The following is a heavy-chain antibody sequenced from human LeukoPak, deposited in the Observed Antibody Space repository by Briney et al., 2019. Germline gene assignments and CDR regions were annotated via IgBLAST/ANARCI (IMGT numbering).Heavy chain of an antibody. CDR2: TVSEIDGGTT. CDR3: TTDEDWNYARKDV. J-gene: IGHJ6*02. D-gene: IGHD1-7*01. Sequence: SPGVSLRPSCAASGFTFNYAWMSWVRQVPGKGLEWVGQTVSEIDGGTTDYAASVKGRFTISRDDSKSTLYLQMNSLKIEDTAVYYCTTDEDWNYARKDVWGQGATVIVSS. V-gene: IGHV3-15*04. CDR1: GFTFNYAW.